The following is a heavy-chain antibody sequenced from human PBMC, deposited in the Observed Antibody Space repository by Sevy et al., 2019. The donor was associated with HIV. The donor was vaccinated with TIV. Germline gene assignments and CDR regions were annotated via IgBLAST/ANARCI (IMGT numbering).Heavy chain of an antibody. D-gene: IGHD3-10*01. V-gene: IGHV3-23*01. CDR1: GFSFDSYG. CDR3: AKDLMVRGVMENMVPSWDY. Sequence: GGSLRLSCAVSGFSFDSYGMTWVRQAPGKGLEWVSAISGSGTRTYYADSVKGRFIISRDNSKNTLYLQMNSLRAEDTAVYYCAKDLMVRGVMENMVPSWDYWGQGTLVTVSS. J-gene: IGHJ4*02. CDR2: ISGSGTRT.